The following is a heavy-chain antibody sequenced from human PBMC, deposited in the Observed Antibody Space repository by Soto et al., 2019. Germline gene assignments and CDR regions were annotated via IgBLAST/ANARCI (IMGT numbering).Heavy chain of an antibody. CDR1: GYNFAGYW. CDR2: IYPSDSDT. J-gene: IGHJ4*02. V-gene: IGHV5-51*01. D-gene: IGHD6-13*01. CDR3: VVQQTLPWVNY. Sequence: GESLKISFRGFGYNFAGYWIAGVRQMPGKGLELMGIIYPSDSDTRYSPPFQGHVTISADTSISTAYLQWSSLKASDTAMYFCVVQQTLPWVNYWGQGTQVTVS.